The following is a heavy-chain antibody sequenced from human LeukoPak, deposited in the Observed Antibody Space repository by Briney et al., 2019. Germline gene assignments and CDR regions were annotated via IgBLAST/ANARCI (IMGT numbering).Heavy chain of an antibody. CDR3: ARGPSGDVWGSYRFFPSFDY. V-gene: IGHV4-39*01. CDR1: GGSISSSSYY. J-gene: IGHJ4*02. Sequence: PSETLSLTCTVSGGSISSSSYYWGWIRQPPGKGLEWIGSIYYSGSTYYNPSLKSRVTISVDTSKNQFSLKLSSVTAADTAVYYCARGPSGDVWGSYRFFPSFDYWGQGTLVTVSS. D-gene: IGHD3-16*02. CDR2: IYYSGST.